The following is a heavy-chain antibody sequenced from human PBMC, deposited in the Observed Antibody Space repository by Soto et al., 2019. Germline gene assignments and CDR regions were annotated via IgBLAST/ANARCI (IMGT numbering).Heavy chain of an antibody. CDR1: VGSISSSNW. CDR2: IYHSGST. CDR3: ARVGAYRGGDCHIEY. J-gene: IGHJ4*02. D-gene: IGHD2-21*02. Sequence: WETLSLTCAFPVGSISSSNWWSWVRQPPGKGLEWIGEIYHSGSTNYNPSLKGRVTISVDKSKNQFSLKLSSVTAADTAVYYCARVGAYRGGDCHIEYWGQGTLVIV. V-gene: IGHV4-4*02.